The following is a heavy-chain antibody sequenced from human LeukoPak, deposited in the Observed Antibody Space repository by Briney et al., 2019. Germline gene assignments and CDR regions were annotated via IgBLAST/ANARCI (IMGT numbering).Heavy chain of an antibody. J-gene: IGHJ5*02. CDR1: GFTFSDYY. CDR2: ISSSGSTI. V-gene: IGHV3-11*01. CDR3: ARDGAIRSWPPSNWFDP. Sequence: GSLRLSCAASGFTFSDYYMSWIRQAPGKGLEWVSYISSSGSTIYYADSVKGRFTISRDNAKNSLYLQMNSLRAEDTAVYYCARDGAIRSWPPSNWFDPWGQGTLVTVSS. D-gene: IGHD6-13*01.